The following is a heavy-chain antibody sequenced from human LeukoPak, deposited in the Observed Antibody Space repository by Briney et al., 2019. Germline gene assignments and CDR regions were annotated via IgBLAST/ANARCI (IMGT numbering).Heavy chain of an antibody. Sequence: ASVKVSCKASGYTFTSYYIHWVRQAPGQGLEWMGIINPSGGSTSCAQKFQGRVTMTRDTSTSTVYMGLSSLRSEDTAVYYCAREGYSGSPHFGYWGQGTLVTVSS. D-gene: IGHD1-26*01. CDR2: INPSGGST. J-gene: IGHJ4*02. CDR3: AREGYSGSPHFGY. V-gene: IGHV1-46*01. CDR1: GYTFTSYY.